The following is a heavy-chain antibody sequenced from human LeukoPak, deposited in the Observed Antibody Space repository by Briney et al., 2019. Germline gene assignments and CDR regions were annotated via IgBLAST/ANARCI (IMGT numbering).Heavy chain of an antibody. CDR2: IYYSGSI. J-gene: IGHJ5*02. D-gene: IGHD1-1*01. CDR3: AILHMETWLDP. V-gene: IGHV4-39*01. Sequence: PSETLSLTCTVSGGSISTNSYYWGWIRQPPGKGLEWIGSIYYSGSIYYTPSLKSRVTISVDTSKNQVSLNLYSVTAADTAVYYCAILHMETWLDPWGQGTLVTVSS. CDR1: GGSISTNSYY.